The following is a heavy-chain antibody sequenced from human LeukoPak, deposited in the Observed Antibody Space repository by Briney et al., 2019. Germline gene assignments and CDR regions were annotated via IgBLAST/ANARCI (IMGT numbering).Heavy chain of an antibody. CDR2: ISGSGGST. Sequence: GGSLRLSCAASGFTFSSHAMSWVRQAPGEGLEWVSAISGSGGSTYHGDSVKGRFTISRDNSRNTLYLQLNSLRAEDTAAYYCAKLPHYDFWSGYSQYYFDYWGQGSLVTVSS. J-gene: IGHJ4*02. CDR3: AKLPHYDFWSGYSQYYFDY. D-gene: IGHD3-3*01. CDR1: GFTFSSHA. V-gene: IGHV3-23*01.